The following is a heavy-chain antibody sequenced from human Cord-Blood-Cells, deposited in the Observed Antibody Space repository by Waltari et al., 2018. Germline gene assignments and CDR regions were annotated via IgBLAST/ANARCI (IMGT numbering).Heavy chain of an antibody. Sequence: EVQLVDAGGGLVQPGGALRLSCAPSGFTFSSYSMNWVRQAPVKGLEWVSSISSSSSYIYYADSVEGRFTISRDNAKNSLYLQMNSLRAEDTAVYYCATSSPPLYWGQGTLVTVSS. CDR2: ISSSSSYI. CDR3: ATSSPPLY. D-gene: IGHD6-13*01. CDR1: GFTFSSYS. V-gene: IGHV3-21*01. J-gene: IGHJ4*02.